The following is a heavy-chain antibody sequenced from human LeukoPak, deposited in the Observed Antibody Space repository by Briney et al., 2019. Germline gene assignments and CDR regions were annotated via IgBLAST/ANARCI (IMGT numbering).Heavy chain of an antibody. CDR1: GGSINTNNYY. D-gene: IGHD3-22*01. J-gene: IGHJ3*02. Sequence: SSETLSLTCSVSGGSINTNNYYWGWIRQPPGKGLEWIGTIYYSGTTFYNPSLQSRISLSVDTSKNLFSLKLSSVTAADTAVYYCARVKGYYDSRDAFDIWGQGTMVTVSS. CDR2: IYYSGTT. V-gene: IGHV4-39*01. CDR3: ARVKGYYDSRDAFDI.